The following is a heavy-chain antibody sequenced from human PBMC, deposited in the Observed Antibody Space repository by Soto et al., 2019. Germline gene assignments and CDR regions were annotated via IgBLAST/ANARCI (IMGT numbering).Heavy chain of an antibody. V-gene: IGHV3-53*01. D-gene: IGHD4-4*01. CDR2: IYSGGRT. CDR1: GFTVSSNY. Sequence: GGSLRLSCAVSGFTVSSNYMSWVRQAPGKGLEWVSVIYSGGRTYYADSVQGRFTISRDNSKNTLYLQMNSLGAEDTAIFYCAKAPVPDYTAYGSCVFELWGRGTLVTVSS. J-gene: IGHJ1*01. CDR3: AKAPVPDYTAYGSCVFEL.